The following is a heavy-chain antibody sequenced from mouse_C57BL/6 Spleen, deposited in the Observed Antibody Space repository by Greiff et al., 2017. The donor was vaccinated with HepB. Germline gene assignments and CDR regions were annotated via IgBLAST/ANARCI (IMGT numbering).Heavy chain of an antibody. J-gene: IGHJ1*03. D-gene: IGHD1-1*01. CDR1: GYSITSGYY. CDR3: ARDRRVATTGTFEV. CDR2: ISYDGSN. V-gene: IGHV3-6*01. Sequence: DVKLQESGPGLVKPSQSLSLTCSVPGYSITSGYYWNWIRQFPGNKLEWIGYISYDGSNNYNPSLKNRISITRDTSKNQFFLKLNSVTTEDTATYYCARDRRVATTGTFEVWGTGTTVTVSS.